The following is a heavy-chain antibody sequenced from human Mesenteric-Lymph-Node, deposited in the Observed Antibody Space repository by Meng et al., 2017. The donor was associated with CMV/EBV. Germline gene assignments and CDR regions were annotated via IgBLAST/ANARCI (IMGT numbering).Heavy chain of an antibody. J-gene: IGHJ4*02. CDR3: ARGYYDASGYPPDY. D-gene: IGHD3-22*01. V-gene: IGHV1-2*02. CDR1: GYILTGYY. CDR2: INPYNGNT. Sequence: SGYILTGYYIRWVRQAPGQGLEWMGWINPYNGNTNFVQRFQGRVTMTTDTSISTAYMELSSLRSDDTALYYCARGYYDASGYPPDYWGQGTLVTVSS.